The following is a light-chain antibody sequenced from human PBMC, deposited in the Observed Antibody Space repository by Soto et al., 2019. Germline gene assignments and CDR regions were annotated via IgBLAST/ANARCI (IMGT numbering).Light chain of an antibody. Sequence: QSVLTQPASVSGSPGQSITISCTRTSSDVGSYNYVSWYQHYPGKAPKLMLYEVSNRPSGVSNRFSGSKSGNTASLTISGLHAEDEADYYCNSYTSTNTWVFGTGTKLTVL. CDR1: SSDVGSYNY. CDR3: NSYTSTNTWV. V-gene: IGLV2-14*01. J-gene: IGLJ1*01. CDR2: EVS.